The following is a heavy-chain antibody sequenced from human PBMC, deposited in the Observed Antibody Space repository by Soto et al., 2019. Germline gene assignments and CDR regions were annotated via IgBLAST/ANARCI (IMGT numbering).Heavy chain of an antibody. CDR1: GYTFTSYG. CDR2: ISAHNGNK. J-gene: IGHJ4*02. V-gene: IGHV1-18*01. Sequence: QVQLVQSGAEVKKPGASVKVSCKASGYTFTSYGISWVRQAPGQGLEWMGWISAHNGNKKYAQKLQGRVTMTTDTTTSTASMEPRSLRSDDTAVYYCAREPNYFDYWCQGTLVTVSS. CDR3: AREPNYFDY.